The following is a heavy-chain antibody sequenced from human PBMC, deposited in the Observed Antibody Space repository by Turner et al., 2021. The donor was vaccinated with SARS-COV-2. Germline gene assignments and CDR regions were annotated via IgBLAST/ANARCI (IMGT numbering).Heavy chain of an antibody. CDR3: ARATYLLGYCANGVCYPDY. CDR2: ISYDGSNI. CDR1: GLTFSSYA. J-gene: IGHJ4*02. D-gene: IGHD2-8*01. Sequence: QVQRVESGGGVVQPGRSLRLSCAASGLTFSSYAMHWVRQAPGKGLEWVAVISYDGSNIYYADSVKGRFTISRDNSKNTLYLQMNSLRAEDTAVYYCARATYLLGYCANGVCYPDYWGQGTLVTVSS. V-gene: IGHV3-30-3*01.